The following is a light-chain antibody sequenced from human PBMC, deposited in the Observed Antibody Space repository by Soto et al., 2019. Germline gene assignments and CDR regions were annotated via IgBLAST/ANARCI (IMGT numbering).Light chain of an antibody. V-gene: IGKV3D-15*01. CDR1: QSAGNF. CDR2: YIS. Sequence: VLTHPPVTLSLSQGETASLSCRASQSAGNFLAWYQQKPGQAPRLLIYYISTRATGIPATFSGSGSGTQFTLTISSLQSEDFAVYYCQQYNNWPAITFGQGTRLEIK. CDR3: QQYNNWPAIT. J-gene: IGKJ5*01.